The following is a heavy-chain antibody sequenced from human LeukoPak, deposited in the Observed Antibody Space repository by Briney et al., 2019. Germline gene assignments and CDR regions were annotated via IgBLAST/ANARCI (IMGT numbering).Heavy chain of an antibody. V-gene: IGHV4-59*01. CDR3: ARDRGLMPFDY. D-gene: IGHD3-10*01. Sequence: SETLSLTCTVSGGSISSYYWSWIRQPPGKGLEWIGYIYYSGSTNYNPSLKSRVTISVDTSKNQLSLKLSSVTAADTAVYYCARDRGLMPFDYWGQGTLVTVSS. CDR1: GGSISSYY. CDR2: IYYSGST. J-gene: IGHJ4*02.